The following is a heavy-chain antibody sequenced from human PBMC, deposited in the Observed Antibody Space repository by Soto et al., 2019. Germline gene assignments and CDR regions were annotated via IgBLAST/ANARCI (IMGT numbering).Heavy chain of an antibody. V-gene: IGHV3-23*01. J-gene: IGHJ6*02. Sequence: GGSLRLSFAASGFTFSNYAMSWVRQAPGKGLEWVSGISGSGDSTYHTDSVKGRFTISRDSSKNMLYLQMNSLRAEDTAVYYCAKGQNQGMTGSSSGLHVWGQGITVTVSS. D-gene: IGHD2-2*01. CDR2: ISGSGDST. CDR1: GFTFSNYA. CDR3: AKGQNQGMTGSSSGLHV.